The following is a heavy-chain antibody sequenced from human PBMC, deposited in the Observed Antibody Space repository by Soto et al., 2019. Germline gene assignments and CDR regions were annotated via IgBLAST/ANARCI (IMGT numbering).Heavy chain of an antibody. D-gene: IGHD2-2*03. V-gene: IGHV4-34*11. CDR3: AREGNLGRWIQPLDS. J-gene: IGHJ4*02. Sequence: PSETLSLTCAVYGGSGGSFSGYCWSWIRQPPGKGLEWIGYIYHSGSANYNPSLKSRVTISVDTSKNQFSLKLSSVTTADTAVYFCAREGNLGRWIQPLDSWGQGTLVTVPS. CDR2: IYHSGSA. CDR1: GGSGGSFSGYC.